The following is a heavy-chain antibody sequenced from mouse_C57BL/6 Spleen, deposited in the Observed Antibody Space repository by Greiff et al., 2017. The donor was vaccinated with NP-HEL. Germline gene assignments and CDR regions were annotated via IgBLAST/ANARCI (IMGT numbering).Heavy chain of an antibody. D-gene: IGHD1-1*01. CDR2: ISDGGSYT. V-gene: IGHV5-4*01. CDR3: ARDEGYYGSSPPPTFDY. Sequence: EVKVVESGGGLVKPGGSLKLSCAASGFTFSSYAMSWVRQTPEKRLEWVATISDGGSYTYYPDNVKGRFTISRDNAKNNLYLQMSHLKSEDTAMYYCARDEGYYGSSPPPTFDYWGQGTTLTVSS. CDR1: GFTFSSYA. J-gene: IGHJ2*01.